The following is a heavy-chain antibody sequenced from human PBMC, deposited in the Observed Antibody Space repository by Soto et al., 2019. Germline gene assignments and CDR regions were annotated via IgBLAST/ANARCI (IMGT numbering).Heavy chain of an antibody. J-gene: IGHJ6*02. D-gene: IGHD5-18*01. CDR3: ARTSMQSRGYSYGHGGMDV. CDR2: IDPSDSYT. V-gene: IGHV5-10-1*01. Sequence: GESLKISCRGSEYRFAGYWGSWVRQMPGKGLEWMGRIDPSDSYTNYSPSFQGHVTISADKSISTAYLQWSSLKASDTAMYYCARTSMQSRGYSYGHGGMDVWGQGTTVTVSS. CDR1: EYRFAGYW.